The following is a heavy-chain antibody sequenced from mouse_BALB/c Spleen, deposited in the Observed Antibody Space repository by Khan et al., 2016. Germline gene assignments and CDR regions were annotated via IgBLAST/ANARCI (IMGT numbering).Heavy chain of an antibody. CDR1: GYAFSSYW. CDR3: ARPGDYDEYAMDY. J-gene: IGHJ4*01. D-gene: IGHD2-4*01. CDR2: IYPGDGDT. Sequence: VQLVESGAELVRPGSSVKISCKASGYAFSSYWMNWVKQRPGQGLEWIGQIYPGDGDTNYNGKFKGKATLTAVKSSSTAYMQLSSLTSEDSAVYFCARPGDYDEYAMDYWGQGTSVTVSS. V-gene: IGHV1-80*01.